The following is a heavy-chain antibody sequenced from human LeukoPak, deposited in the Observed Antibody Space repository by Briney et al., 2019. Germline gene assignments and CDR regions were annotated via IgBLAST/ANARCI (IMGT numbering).Heavy chain of an antibody. CDR3: ARDTAPAGQWLLDN. J-gene: IGHJ4*02. V-gene: IGHV1-2*02. Sequence: ASVKVSCKASGYTFTTYFIHWVRQAPGQGLEWMGWIDPRNGDTRYPQNFQGRVTMTRDTSISTAYVEVSRLRSDDTAVYFCARDTAPAGQWLLDNWGQGTLVTVSS. D-gene: IGHD6-19*01. CDR1: GYTFTTYF. CDR2: IDPRNGDT.